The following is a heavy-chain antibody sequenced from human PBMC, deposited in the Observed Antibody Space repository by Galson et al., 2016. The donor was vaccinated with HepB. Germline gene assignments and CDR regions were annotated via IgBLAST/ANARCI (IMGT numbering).Heavy chain of an antibody. CDR2: ISGSGNTI. D-gene: IGHD4-11*01. CDR3: ARDSATVSPEIRDYFAY. V-gene: IGHV3-48*02. J-gene: IGHJ4*02. CDR1: GFTFKSFS. Sequence: SLRLSCAASGFTFKSFSMNWVRQAPGKGLEWLSYISGSGNTIYYADSVKGRLTISRENAKNSLHLQMNSLRDEDTAVYYGARDSATVSPEIRDYFAYWGQGTLVTVSS.